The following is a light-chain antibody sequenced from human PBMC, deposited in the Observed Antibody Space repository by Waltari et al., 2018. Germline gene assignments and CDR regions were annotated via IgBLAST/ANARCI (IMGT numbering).Light chain of an antibody. J-gene: IGKJ1*01. CDR1: QSISHY. V-gene: IGKV3-20*01. CDR2: HAS. Sequence: EVVLTQSPGTLSLSPGEGATLSCRASQSISHYLAWYQQKPGQAPRLLIHHASSRATGIPDRFSGSGSGTDFSLTISRLEPEDFAVYYCQHYVNLPATFGQGTKVEIK. CDR3: QHYVNLPAT.